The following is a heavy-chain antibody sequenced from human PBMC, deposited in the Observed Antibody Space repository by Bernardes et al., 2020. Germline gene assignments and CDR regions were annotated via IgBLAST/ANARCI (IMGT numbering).Heavy chain of an antibody. J-gene: IGHJ4*02. Sequence: SETLSLTCTVSGGSISSYYWSWIRQPPGKGLEWIGYIYYSGSTNYNPSLKSRVTISVDTSKNQFSLKLSSVTAADTAVYYCARASQGSGYDSSFDYWGQGTLVTVSS. CDR1: GGSISSYY. V-gene: IGHV4-59*01. CDR2: IYYSGST. CDR3: ARASQGSGYDSSFDY. D-gene: IGHD5-12*01.